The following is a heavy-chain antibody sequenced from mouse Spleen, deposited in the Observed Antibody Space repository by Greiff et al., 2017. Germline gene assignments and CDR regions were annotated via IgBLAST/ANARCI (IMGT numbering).Heavy chain of an antibody. V-gene: IGHV1-15*01. D-gene: IGHD4-1*01. CDR1: GYTFTDYE. CDR2: IDPETGGT. J-gene: IGHJ4*01. Sequence: QVQLQQSGAELVRPGASVTLSCKASGYTFTDYEMHWVKQTPVHGLEWIGAIDPETGGTAYNQKFKGKAILTADKSSSTAYMELRSLTSEDSAVYYCTRGALTGTYYYAMDYWGQGTSVTVSS. CDR3: TRGALTGTYYYAMDY.